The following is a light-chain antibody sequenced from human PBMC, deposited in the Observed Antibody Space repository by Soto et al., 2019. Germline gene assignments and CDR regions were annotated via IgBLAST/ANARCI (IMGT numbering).Light chain of an antibody. V-gene: IGLV1-47*01. CDR3: ATWDDDLYTPI. CDR2: RNN. CDR1: RSNIGRNF. Sequence: QSALTQSPSASGTPGQRVTISCSGSRSNIGRNFAYWYQHVPGTAPRLLIQRNNERPSGVPDRFSGSKSGTSASLAITGLRSDDEADYYCATWDDDLYTPIIGGGTKVTVL. J-gene: IGLJ2*01.